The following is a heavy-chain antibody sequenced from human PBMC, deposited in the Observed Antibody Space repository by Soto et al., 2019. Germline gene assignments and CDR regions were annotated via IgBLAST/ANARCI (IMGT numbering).Heavy chain of an antibody. CDR3: AKDEEGPIAAAGFFDY. CDR2: ISGSGGST. CDR1: GFTFSSYA. V-gene: IGHV3-23*01. J-gene: IGHJ4*02. Sequence: GGSLRLSCAASGFTFSSYAMSWVRQAPGKGLEWVSAISGSGGSTYYADSVKGRFTISRDNSKNTLYLQMNSLRAEDTAVYYGAKDEEGPIAAAGFFDYWGQGTLVTVSS. D-gene: IGHD6-13*01.